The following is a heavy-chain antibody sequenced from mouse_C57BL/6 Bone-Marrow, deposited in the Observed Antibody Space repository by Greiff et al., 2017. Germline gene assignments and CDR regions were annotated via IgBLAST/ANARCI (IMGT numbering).Heavy chain of an antibody. CDR1: GYAFTNYL. Sequence: VKLLESGAELVRPGTSVKVSCKASGYAFTNYLIEWVKQRPGQGLEWIGVINPGSGGTNYNEKFKGKATLTADKSSSTAYMQLSSLTSEDSAVYYCARMTTVVAHFAYWGQGTTLTVSS. V-gene: IGHV1-54*01. J-gene: IGHJ2*01. CDR2: INPGSGGT. CDR3: ARMTTVVAHFAY. D-gene: IGHD1-1*01.